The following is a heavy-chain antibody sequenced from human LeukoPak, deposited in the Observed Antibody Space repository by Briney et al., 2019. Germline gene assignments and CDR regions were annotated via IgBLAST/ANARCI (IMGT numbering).Heavy chain of an antibody. V-gene: IGHV3-21*04. CDR1: GFTFSSYS. Sequence: GGSLRLSCAASGFTFSSYSMNWVRQAPGKGLEWVSSISSSSYIYYADSVKGRFTISRDNSKNTLYLQMNSLRAEDTAVYYCTTDEAAGTDYWGQGTLVTVSS. D-gene: IGHD6-13*01. CDR2: ISSSSYI. CDR3: TTDEAAGTDY. J-gene: IGHJ4*02.